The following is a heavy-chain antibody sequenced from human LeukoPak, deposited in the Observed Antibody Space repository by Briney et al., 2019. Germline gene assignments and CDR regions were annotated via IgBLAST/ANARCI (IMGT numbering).Heavy chain of an antibody. CDR3: ARDSDWLLFDY. CDR1: GFTFSAYW. J-gene: IGHJ4*02. Sequence: GGSLRLSCAASGFTFSAYWMHWVRQVPGKGLVWVSRIHREGTTTIYADSVKGRFTISRDNGKNTPYLHMNSLRADDTAVYYCARDSDWLLFDYWGQGTLVTVSS. D-gene: IGHD3-9*01. CDR2: IHREGTTT. V-gene: IGHV3-74*01.